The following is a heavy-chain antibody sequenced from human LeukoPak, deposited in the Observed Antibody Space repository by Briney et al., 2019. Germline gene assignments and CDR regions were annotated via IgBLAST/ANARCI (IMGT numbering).Heavy chain of an antibody. D-gene: IGHD6-19*01. CDR1: GGSTSSYY. V-gene: IGHV4-4*07. J-gene: IGHJ3*02. CDR2: IYTSGST. CDR3: ARDEDAEAVAGRYAFDI. Sequence: PDLLSRTRKVSGGSTSSYYWSCIRQPAGKRQEWIGRIYTSGSTNYNPSLKSRVTMSVDTSKNQFSLKLSSVTAADTAVYYCARDEDAEAVAGRYAFDIWGQGTMVTVSS.